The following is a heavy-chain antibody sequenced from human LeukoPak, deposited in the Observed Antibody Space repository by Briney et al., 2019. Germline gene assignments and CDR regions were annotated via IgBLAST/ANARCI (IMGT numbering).Heavy chain of an antibody. Sequence: PSQTLSLSCTVSGGSISSGGYYWSWIRQHPGKGLEWIGYIYYSGSTYYNPSLKSRVTISVDTSKNQFSLKLSSVTAADTAVYYCALVSSSYLSFDYWGQGTLVTVPS. V-gene: IGHV4-31*03. CDR3: ALVSSSYLSFDY. D-gene: IGHD6-6*01. CDR2: IYYSGST. J-gene: IGHJ4*02. CDR1: GGSISSGGYY.